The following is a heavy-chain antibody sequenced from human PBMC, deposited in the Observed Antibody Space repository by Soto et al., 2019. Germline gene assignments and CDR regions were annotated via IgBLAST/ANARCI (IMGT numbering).Heavy chain of an antibody. D-gene: IGHD3-16*02. V-gene: IGHV3-23*01. J-gene: IGHJ6*02. Sequence: EVQLLESGGGLVQPGGSLRLSCAASGFTFSSYAMSWVRQAPGKGLEWVSAISGSGGSTYYADSVKGRFTISRDNSKNELYQKMNSLRAEDTAVYYWAKGEEDYDYVWGSYPTYGMDVWGQGTKVTVSS. CDR3: AKGEEDYDYVWGSYPTYGMDV. CDR2: ISGSGGST. CDR1: GFTFSSYA.